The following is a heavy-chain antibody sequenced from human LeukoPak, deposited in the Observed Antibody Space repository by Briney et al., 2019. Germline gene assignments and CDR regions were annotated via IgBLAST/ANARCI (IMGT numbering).Heavy chain of an antibody. D-gene: IGHD6-13*01. J-gene: IGHJ4*02. CDR3: ATAPPYSSSWPADY. V-gene: IGHV1-18*01. Sequence: EASVKVSCKASGYTFISYGITWVRQAPGQGLEWMGWISAYNGNTNYTQKFQGRVTMTTDTSTSTAYMELRSLRSDDTAVYYCATAPPYSSSWPADYWGQGTLVTVSS. CDR1: GYTFISYG. CDR2: ISAYNGNT.